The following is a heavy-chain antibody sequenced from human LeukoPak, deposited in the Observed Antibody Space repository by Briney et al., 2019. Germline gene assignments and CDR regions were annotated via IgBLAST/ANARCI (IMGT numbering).Heavy chain of an antibody. J-gene: IGHJ6*04. Sequence: TGGSLRLSCAASGFTFSSYSMNWVRQAPGKGLEWVSSISSSSSYIYYAGSVKGRFTISRDNAKNSLYLQMNSLRAEDTAVYYCARAPAAMPDAAGPPYYGMDVWGKGTTVTVSS. CDR1: GFTFSSYS. CDR3: ARAPAAMPDAAGPPYYGMDV. D-gene: IGHD2-2*01. V-gene: IGHV3-21*01. CDR2: ISSSSSYI.